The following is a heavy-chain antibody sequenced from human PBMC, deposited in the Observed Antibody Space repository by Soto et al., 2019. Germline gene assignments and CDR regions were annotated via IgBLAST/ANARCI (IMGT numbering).Heavy chain of an antibody. D-gene: IGHD2-21*01. Sequence: EVQLLESGGGLVQPGGSLRLSCAASGFTFSGYAMGWVRQAPGKGLEWVSVLSDSGHSTYYADSVKGRFTISRDNSLNTMYLQMNSLRDEDTAVYYCAKARPAGGDYYVEAFDVWGRGTMVTVSS. CDR3: AKARPAGGDYYVEAFDV. J-gene: IGHJ3*01. CDR1: GFTFSGYA. CDR2: LSDSGHST. V-gene: IGHV3-23*01.